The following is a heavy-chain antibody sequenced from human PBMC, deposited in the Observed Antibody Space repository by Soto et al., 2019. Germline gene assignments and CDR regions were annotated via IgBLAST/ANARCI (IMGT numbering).Heavy chain of an antibody. J-gene: IGHJ4*02. CDR1: GFTVSSYA. Sequence: GGSLRLSCAASGFTVSSYAMIWVRQAPGKGLEWVSAISGSGGSTYYADSVKGRFTISRDNSKNTLYLQMNSLRAEDTAVYYCAKDPIYCSSTSCYPTYYFDYWGQGTLVTVS. D-gene: IGHD2-2*01. CDR3: AKDPIYCSSTSCYPTYYFDY. CDR2: ISGSGGST. V-gene: IGHV3-23*01.